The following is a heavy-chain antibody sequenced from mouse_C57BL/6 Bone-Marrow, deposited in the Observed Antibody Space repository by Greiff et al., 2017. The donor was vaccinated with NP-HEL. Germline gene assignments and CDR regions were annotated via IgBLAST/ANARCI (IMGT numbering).Heavy chain of an antibody. J-gene: IGHJ2*01. CDR2: IYPGDGDT. V-gene: IGHV1-82*01. CDR1: GYAFSSSW. CDR3: ASTVVATSDY. Sequence: QVQLKESGPELVKPGASVKISCKASGYAFSSSWMNWVKQRPGKGLEWIGRIYPGDGDTNYNGKFKGKATLTADKSSSTAYMQLSSLTSEYSAVYFCASTVVATSDYWGQGTTLTVSS. D-gene: IGHD1-1*01.